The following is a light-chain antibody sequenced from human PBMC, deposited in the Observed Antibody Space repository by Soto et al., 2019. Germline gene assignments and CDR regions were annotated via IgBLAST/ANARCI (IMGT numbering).Light chain of an antibody. J-gene: IGKJ4*01. Sequence: DIVITQSPATLSVSPGDRDTLSCRAIQSVSSTLAWYQQKPGPPPSFLIYGAYIRATGLPASFSGSGSGTEFTLTISSLQSEDFAVYYCPQHKNWPTFGEGTKVDNK. CDR3: PQHKNWPT. CDR2: GAY. CDR1: QSVSST. V-gene: IGKV3-15*01.